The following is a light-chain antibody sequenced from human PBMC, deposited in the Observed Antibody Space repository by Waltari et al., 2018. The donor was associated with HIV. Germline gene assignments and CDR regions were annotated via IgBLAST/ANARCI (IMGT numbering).Light chain of an antibody. CDR1: SSEVGGYNY. Sequence: QSALTQPASVSGSPGQSITISCTGTSSEVGGYNYVSWYQQHPGKAPKLMIYEVSNRPSGVSNLFSGSKSGNTASLTISGLQAEDEADYYCSSYTSSDSYVFGTGTKVTVL. V-gene: IGLV2-14*01. J-gene: IGLJ1*01. CDR2: EVS. CDR3: SSYTSSDSYV.